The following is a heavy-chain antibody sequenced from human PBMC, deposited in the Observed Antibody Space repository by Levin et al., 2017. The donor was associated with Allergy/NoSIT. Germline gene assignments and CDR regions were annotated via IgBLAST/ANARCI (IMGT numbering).Heavy chain of an antibody. CDR2: IYSGGSK. J-gene: IGHJ6*02. Sequence: GGSLRLSCAASGFIVSSNYMNWVRQAPGKGLEWVSVIYSGGSKFYADSVKGRFTISRDNSKNTLYLQMNSLRAEDTAVYYCAVEMAPNSYYYYYGMDVWGQGTTVTVSS. CDR3: AVEMAPNSYYYYYGMDV. CDR1: GFIVSSNY. D-gene: IGHD5-24*01. V-gene: IGHV3-66*01.